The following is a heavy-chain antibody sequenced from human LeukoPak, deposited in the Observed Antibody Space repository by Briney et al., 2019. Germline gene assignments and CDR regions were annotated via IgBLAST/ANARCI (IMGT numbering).Heavy chain of an antibody. CDR1: GGSISSYY. D-gene: IGHD3-10*01. Sequence: SETLSLTCTVSGGSISSYYWSWIRQPLGKGLEWIGYIYYSGSTNYNPSLKSRVTISVDTSKNQFSLKLSSVTAADTAVYYCARAGSYYHDDYYGMDVWGQGTTVTVSS. J-gene: IGHJ6*02. V-gene: IGHV4-59*08. CDR3: ARAGSYYHDDYYGMDV. CDR2: IYYSGST.